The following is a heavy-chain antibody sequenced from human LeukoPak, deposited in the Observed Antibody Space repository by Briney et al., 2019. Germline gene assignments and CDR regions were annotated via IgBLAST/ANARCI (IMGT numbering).Heavy chain of an antibody. Sequence: PSETLSLTCTVSGGSISGYNWGWIRQPPGKEREGMGITFYSGSTNYTPSLKSRVTISVDTSKNQFSLKLSSVTAADTAVYYCARWFGELLDSTTKYYFDYWGQGTLVTVSS. CDR3: ARWFGELLDSTTKYYFDY. J-gene: IGHJ4*02. V-gene: IGHV4-59*01. CDR1: GGSISGYN. D-gene: IGHD3-10*01. CDR2: TFYSGST.